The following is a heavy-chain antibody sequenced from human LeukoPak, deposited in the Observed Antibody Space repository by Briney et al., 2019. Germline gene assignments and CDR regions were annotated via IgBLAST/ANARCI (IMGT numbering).Heavy chain of an antibody. CDR1: GFTFSSYA. D-gene: IGHD3-10*01. Sequence: GGSLRPSCAASGFTFSSYAMSWVRQAPGKGLEWVSAISGSGGSTYYADSVKGRFTISRDNSKNTLYLQMNSLRAEDTAVYYCARDPMVRGPIGPNWFDPWGQGTLVTVSS. V-gene: IGHV3-23*01. CDR2: ISGSGGST. CDR3: ARDPMVRGPIGPNWFDP. J-gene: IGHJ5*02.